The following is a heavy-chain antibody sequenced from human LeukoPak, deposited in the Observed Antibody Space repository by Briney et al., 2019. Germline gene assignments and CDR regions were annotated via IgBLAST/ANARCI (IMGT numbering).Heavy chain of an antibody. Sequence: GGPLRLSCAASGFTFSDYGMHWLRQAPGKGLEWVAVISWNGGEEHYGNSVRGRFTISRDNSKNMVYLQMNSLRVEDTAVYYCAKEQGYTGWLTTGHWGQGALVTVSS. CDR2: ISWNGGEE. V-gene: IGHV3-30*18. CDR3: AKEQGYTGWLTTGH. CDR1: GFTFSDYG. J-gene: IGHJ4*02. D-gene: IGHD6-19*01.